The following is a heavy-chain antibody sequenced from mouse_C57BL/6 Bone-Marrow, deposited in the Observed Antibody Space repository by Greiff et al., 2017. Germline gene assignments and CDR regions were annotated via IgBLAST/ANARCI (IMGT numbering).Heavy chain of an antibody. V-gene: IGHV14-4*01. J-gene: IGHJ1*03. D-gene: IGHD2-3*01. CDR3: TTKGWLLLWYFDV. CDR2: IDPENGDT. Sequence: EVQLQQSGAELVRPGASVKLSCTASGFNIKDDYMHWVKQRPEQGLEWIGWIDPENGDTEYASKFQGKATITADTSSNTAYLQLSSLTSEDTAVXYCTTKGWLLLWYFDVWGTGTTVTVSS. CDR1: GFNIKDDY.